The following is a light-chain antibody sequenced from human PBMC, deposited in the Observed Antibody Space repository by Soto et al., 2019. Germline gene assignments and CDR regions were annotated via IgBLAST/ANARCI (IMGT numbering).Light chain of an antibody. Sequence: EIVLTQSPATLSLSPGERATLSCRASQSVSSYLAWYQQKPGQAPRLLIYDASSRATGIPARFSGSGSGTDFTLTISSPEPEDFAVYYCQQRSTPLTFGGVTKVEIK. V-gene: IGKV3-11*01. J-gene: IGKJ4*01. CDR1: QSVSSY. CDR2: DAS. CDR3: QQRSTPLT.